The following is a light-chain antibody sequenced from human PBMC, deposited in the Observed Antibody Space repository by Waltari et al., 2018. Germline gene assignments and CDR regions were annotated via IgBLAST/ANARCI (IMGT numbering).Light chain of an antibody. Sequence: DIHLTQPPSTLSASVGDTITITCRATQSISNYLAWYQQKPGKAPKLLIYKASSSGSGVPSRFSGSGSGTEFPLTISSLQPDDFATYYCQQYNTYSSFGQGTKLEIK. CDR2: KAS. CDR3: QQYNTYSS. V-gene: IGKV1-5*03. J-gene: IGKJ2*03. CDR1: QSISNY.